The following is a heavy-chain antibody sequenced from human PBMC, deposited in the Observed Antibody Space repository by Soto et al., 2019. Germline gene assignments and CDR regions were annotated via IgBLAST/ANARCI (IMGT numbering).Heavy chain of an antibody. CDR2: ISYDGSNK. CDR3: ARDQWADIVATIGGYGMDV. J-gene: IGHJ6*02. CDR1: GFTFSSYA. V-gene: IGHV3-30-3*01. D-gene: IGHD5-12*01. Sequence: PGGSLSLSCAASGFTFSSYAMHWVRQAPGKGLEWVAVISYDGSNKYYADSVKGRFTISRDNSKNTLYLQMNSLRAEDTAVYYCARDQWADIVATIGGYGMDVWGQGTTVTVSS.